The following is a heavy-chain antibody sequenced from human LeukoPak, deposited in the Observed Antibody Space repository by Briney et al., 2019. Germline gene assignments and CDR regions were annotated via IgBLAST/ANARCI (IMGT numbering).Heavy chain of an antibody. D-gene: IGHD2-2*01. J-gene: IGHJ6*02. V-gene: IGHV3-74*01. Sequence: GGSLRLSCAASGFTFSSYWMHWVRQAPGKGLVWVSRINSDGSSTSYADSVKGRFTISRDNAKNTLYLQMNSLRAEDTAVYYCAINGWYCSSTSCYRGDYGMDVWGQGTTVTVSS. CDR1: GFTFSSYW. CDR3: AINGWYCSSTSCYRGDYGMDV. CDR2: INSDGSST.